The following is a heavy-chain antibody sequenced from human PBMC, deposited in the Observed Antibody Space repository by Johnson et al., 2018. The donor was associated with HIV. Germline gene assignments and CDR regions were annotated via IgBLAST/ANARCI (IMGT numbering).Heavy chain of an antibody. J-gene: IGHJ3*02. Sequence: SSSGSTIYYADSVKGRFTISRDNAKNSLYLQMNSLRAEDTAVYYCARGLTGEQVDIWGQGTMVTVSS. V-gene: IGHV3-11*04. CDR3: ARGLTGEQVDI. D-gene: IGHD3-16*01. CDR2: SSSGSTI.